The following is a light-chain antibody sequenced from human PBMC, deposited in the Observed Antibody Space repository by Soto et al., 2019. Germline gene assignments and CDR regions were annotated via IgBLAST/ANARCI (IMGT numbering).Light chain of an antibody. V-gene: IGLV2-14*01. CDR2: DVS. CDR3: SSYTSSSTAV. Sequence: QSALTQPASVSGSPGQSITISCTGTSSDIGGYNYVSWYQQHPGKAPKLIIYDVSNRPSGVSNRFSGSKSGNAASLTISGLQAEDEADYYCSSYTSSSTAVFGGGTKGTVL. CDR1: SSDIGGYNY. J-gene: IGLJ2*01.